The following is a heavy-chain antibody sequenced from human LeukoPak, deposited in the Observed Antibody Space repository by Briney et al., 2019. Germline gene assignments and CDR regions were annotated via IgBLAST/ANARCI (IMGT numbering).Heavy chain of an antibody. D-gene: IGHD3-22*01. V-gene: IGHV3-11*04. CDR3: ARGLKVDYYDSSGPDY. CDR1: GFTFSDYF. Sequence: PGGSLRLSCAASGFTFSDYFMTWIRQAPGKGLEWVSYISYSGSTIYYADSVKGRFTISRDNAKDSLYLQMNSLRVEDTAVYYCARGLKVDYYDSSGPDYWDQGTLVTVSS. CDR2: ISYSGSTI. J-gene: IGHJ4*02.